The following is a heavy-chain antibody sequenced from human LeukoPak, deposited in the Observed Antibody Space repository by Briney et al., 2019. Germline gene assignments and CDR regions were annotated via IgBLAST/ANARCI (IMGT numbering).Heavy chain of an antibody. CDR2: IKQDGSEK. CDR1: GFTFSSYW. CDR3: ARSGLYRSSWYLNY. Sequence: GGSLRLSCAASGFTFSSYWMNWVRQAPGKGLEWVANIKQDGSEKYYVDSVKGRFTISRDNAKNSLYLQMNSLRAEDTALYYCARSGLYRSSWYLNYWGQGTLVSVSS. V-gene: IGHV3-7*01. J-gene: IGHJ4*02. D-gene: IGHD6-13*01.